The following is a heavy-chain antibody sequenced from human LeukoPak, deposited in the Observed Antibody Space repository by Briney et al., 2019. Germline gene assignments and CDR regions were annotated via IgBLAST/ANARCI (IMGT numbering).Heavy chain of an antibody. CDR3: AREGGGDRHEGSFAS. D-gene: IGHD3-16*01. J-gene: IGHJ4*02. CDR2: LYSADTT. CDR1: GFSVSNYY. Sequence: GGSLRLSCAASGFSVSNYYMNWVRQPPGKGLEWVSVLYSADTTYFADSVKGRFSISRDISKNMIFLEMNNLRAEDTAVYYCAREGGGDRHEGSFASGGRGPLVTVSS. V-gene: IGHV3-66*01.